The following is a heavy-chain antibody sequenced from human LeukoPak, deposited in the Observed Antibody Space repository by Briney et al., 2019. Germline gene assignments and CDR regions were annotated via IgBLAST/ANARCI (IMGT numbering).Heavy chain of an antibody. Sequence: SETLSLTCTVSGGSINSSSYYWGWIRQPPGKGLEWIGTIYYSGSTYYNPSLKSRVTISVDTSKNQFSLKLSSVTASGTAVYYCARRFAPSRNDAFDIWGRGTMVTVSS. CDR3: ARRFAPSRNDAFDI. CDR1: GGSINSSSYY. V-gene: IGHV4-39*01. J-gene: IGHJ3*02. D-gene: IGHD3-10*01. CDR2: IYYSGST.